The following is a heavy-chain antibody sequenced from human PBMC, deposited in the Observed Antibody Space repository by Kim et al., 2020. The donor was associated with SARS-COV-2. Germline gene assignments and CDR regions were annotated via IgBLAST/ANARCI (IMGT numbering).Heavy chain of an antibody. CDR3: ARQSVADIEVIDVDV. J-gene: IGHJ6*02. Sequence: SETLSLTCSVSGGSMRGHYCSWIRQPPGKGLEWIGYIYHSGSTSYNPSLNSRVTMSLDTSKNQCFLNLKSVTAADAAVYYCARQSVADIEVIDVDVWGQGTTVTVSS. V-gene: IGHV4-59*08. CDR1: GGSMRGHY. D-gene: IGHD6-19*01. CDR2: IYHSGST.